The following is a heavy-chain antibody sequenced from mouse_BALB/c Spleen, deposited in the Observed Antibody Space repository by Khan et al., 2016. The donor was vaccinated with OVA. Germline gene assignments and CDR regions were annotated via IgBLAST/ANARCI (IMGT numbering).Heavy chain of an antibody. D-gene: IGHD2-2*01. CDR2: IDPFSGGS. Sequence: EVQLQESGPELMKPGASVKISCKASGYSFTSYYIHWVMQRHGESLEWIGYIDPFSGGSTYHQKFKVKATLTVDKSSSTAYIHLSNLTSEDSAVYYCTRHGYVAWFTYWGQGTLVTVSA. J-gene: IGHJ3*01. CDR3: TRHGYVAWFTY. CDR1: GYSFTSYY. V-gene: IGHV1-31*01.